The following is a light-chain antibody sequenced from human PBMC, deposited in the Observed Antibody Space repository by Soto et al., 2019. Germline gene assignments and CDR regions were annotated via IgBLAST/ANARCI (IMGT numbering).Light chain of an antibody. CDR1: TSDVGGYNH. CDR2: DVN. J-gene: IGLJ2*01. V-gene: IGLV2-14*01. CDR3: SSYTNTNTLV. Sequence: QSALIQPASVSGSPGQSITISCTGTTSDVGGYNHVSWFQQHPGKVPKLMIYDVNNRPSGVSNRFSCSKSGNTASLTISGLQAEDEADYYCSSYTNTNTLVFGGGTKVTVL.